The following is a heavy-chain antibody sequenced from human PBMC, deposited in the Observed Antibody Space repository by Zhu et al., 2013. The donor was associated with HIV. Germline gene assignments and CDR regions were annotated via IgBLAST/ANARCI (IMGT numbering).Heavy chain of an antibody. D-gene: IGHD1-26*01. CDR1: GFSFTDYA. J-gene: IGHJ4*02. CDR3: ARGHWNSGTWGPYYFDY. CDR2: INAGNGNT. Sequence: QVQLVQSGVEFGASVKVSCKASGFSFTDYAMQWVRQAPGQRLEWMGWINAGNGNTKYSPKFQDRVTITRDTAARTAYMELSSLRSDDTAVYYCARGHWNSGTWGPYYFDYWGQGTLVPVSS. V-gene: IGHV1-3*01.